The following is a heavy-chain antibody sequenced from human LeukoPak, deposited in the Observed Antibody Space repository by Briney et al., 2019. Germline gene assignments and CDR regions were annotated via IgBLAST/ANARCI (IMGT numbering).Heavy chain of an antibody. CDR2: ISSSSSYI. CDR1: GFTFSSYS. V-gene: IGHV3-21*01. Sequence: PGGSLRLSCAASGFTFSSYSMNWVRQAPGKGLEWVSSISSSSSYIYYADSVKGRFTISRDNAKNSLYLQMNSLRAEDTAVYYCAREGTYRFDRTRTKFDYWGQGTLVTVSS. CDR3: AREGTYRFDRTRTKFDY. D-gene: IGHD1-1*01. J-gene: IGHJ4*02.